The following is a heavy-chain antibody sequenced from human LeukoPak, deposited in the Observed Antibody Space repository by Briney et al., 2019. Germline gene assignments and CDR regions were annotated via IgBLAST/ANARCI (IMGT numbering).Heavy chain of an antibody. CDR3: AKDGGSGSSGWYY. V-gene: IGHV3-23*01. Sequence: PGGSLRLSCAASGFTFNSFAMNWVRQAPGRGLEWVSSISGSGGNTYYADSVKGRFIISRDNSRNTLYLQMNSLRVEDTAFYYCAKDGGSGSSGWYYWGQGTLVTVSS. J-gene: IGHJ4*02. CDR1: GFTFNSFA. CDR2: ISGSGGNT. D-gene: IGHD6-13*01.